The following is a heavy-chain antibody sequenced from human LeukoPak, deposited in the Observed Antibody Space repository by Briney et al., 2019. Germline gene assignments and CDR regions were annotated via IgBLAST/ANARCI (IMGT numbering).Heavy chain of an antibody. CDR2: IIPIFGTA. J-gene: IGHJ5*02. CDR3: ARVTVTIFGVFNWFDP. Sequence: GASVKVSCKASGGTFSSYAISWVRQAPGQGLEWMGGIIPIFGTANYAQRFQGRVTITADESTSTAYMELSSLRSEDTAVYYCARVTVTIFGVFNWFDPWGQGTQVTVSS. D-gene: IGHD3-3*01. V-gene: IGHV1-69*13. CDR1: GGTFSSYA.